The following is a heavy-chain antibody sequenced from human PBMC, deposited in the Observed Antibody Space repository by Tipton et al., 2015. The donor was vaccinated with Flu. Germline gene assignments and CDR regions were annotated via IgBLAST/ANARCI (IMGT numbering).Heavy chain of an antibody. CDR2: IYSDGST. D-gene: IGHD6-19*01. J-gene: IGHJ3*02. CDR3: ARVFRAVAGTGAFDI. CDR1: GFPISSNY. V-gene: IGHV3-53*01. Sequence: QLVQSGGGLMQPGGSLRLSCAASGFPISSNYISWVRQAPGKGLEWVSVIYSDGSTYFADSVKGRFTISRDNFKNTVNLQMDSLTAEDTAVYYCARVFRAVAGTGAFDIWGQGTLVTVSS.